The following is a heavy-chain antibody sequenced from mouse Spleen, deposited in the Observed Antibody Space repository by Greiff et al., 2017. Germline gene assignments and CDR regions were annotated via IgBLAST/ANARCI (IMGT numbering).Heavy chain of an antibody. CDR3: ASLGLHFDY. CDR1: GFSFTSYG. J-gene: IGHJ2*01. Sequence: VKLVESGPGLVQPSQSLSITCTVSGFSFTSYGVHWVRQSPGKGLEWLGVIWSGGSTDYNAAFISRLSISKDNSKSQVFFKMNSLQADDTAIYYWASLGLHFDYCGQGTTLTVSS. D-gene: IGHD3-1*01. V-gene: IGHV2-2*01. CDR2: IWSGGST.